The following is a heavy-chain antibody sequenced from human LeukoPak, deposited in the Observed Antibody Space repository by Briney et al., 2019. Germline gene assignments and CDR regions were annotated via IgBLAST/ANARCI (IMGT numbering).Heavy chain of an antibody. D-gene: IGHD5-18*01. V-gene: IGHV1-18*01. CDR1: GYTFTSYG. CDR2: ISAYNGNT. J-gene: IGHJ4*02. Sequence: ASVKVSCKASGYTFTSYGISWVRQAPGQGLELMGWISAYNGNTNYAQKLQGRVTMTTDTSTSTAYMELRSLRSDDTAVYYCAREGGELRGYSSEGVDYWGQGTLVTVSS. CDR3: AREGGELRGYSSEGVDY.